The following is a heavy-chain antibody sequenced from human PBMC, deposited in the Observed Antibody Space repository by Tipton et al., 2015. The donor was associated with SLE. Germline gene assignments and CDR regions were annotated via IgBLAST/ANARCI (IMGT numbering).Heavy chain of an antibody. D-gene: IGHD2-15*01. J-gene: IGHJ4*02. CDR3: ASGVRWPGVDY. V-gene: IGHV4-39*07. CDR1: GGSISSRRYY. Sequence: TLSLTCTVSGGSISSRRYYWGWIRQPPGKGLEWIGSIYYSGSTYYNPSLKSRVTISVGTSKNQFSLKLSSVTAADTAVYYCASGVRWPGVDYWGQGTLVTVSS. CDR2: IYYSGST.